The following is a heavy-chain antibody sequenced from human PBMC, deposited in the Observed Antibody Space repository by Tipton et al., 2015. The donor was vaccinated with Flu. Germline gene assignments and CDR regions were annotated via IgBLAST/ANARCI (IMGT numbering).Heavy chain of an antibody. CDR2: ISAYNGDT. D-gene: IGHD3-16*01. CDR3: AGVGAVFGEVTSRRRGDLDY. CDR1: GYTFNKYA. J-gene: IGHJ4*02. Sequence: QVQLVQSGVEVKKPGASVKVSCKASGYTFNKYAITWVRQAPGQGLEWMGWISAYNGDTKYAQKFQGRVTMTTDTSTGTAYMELRSLRSDDTAVYFCAGVGAVFGEVTSRRRGDLDYWGQGALVTVSS. V-gene: IGHV1-18*01.